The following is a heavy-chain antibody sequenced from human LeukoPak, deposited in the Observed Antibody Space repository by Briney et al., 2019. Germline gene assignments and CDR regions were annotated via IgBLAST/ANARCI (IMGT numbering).Heavy chain of an antibody. D-gene: IGHD6-6*01. CDR2: IIPIFGTA. J-gene: IGHJ4*02. V-gene: IGHV1-69*13. Sequence: SVKVSCKASGGTFSSYAISWVRQAPGQGLEWMGGIIPIFGTANYAQRFQGRVTITADESTSTAYMELSSLRSEDTAVYYCARFREYSSSSLYDYWGQGTLVTVSS. CDR3: ARFREYSSSSLYDY. CDR1: GGTFSSYA.